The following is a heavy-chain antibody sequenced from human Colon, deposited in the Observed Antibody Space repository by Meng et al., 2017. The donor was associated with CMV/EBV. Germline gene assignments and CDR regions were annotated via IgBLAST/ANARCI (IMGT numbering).Heavy chain of an antibody. Sequence: SVQVSCKASGGTFSSYAISWVRQDPGQGLEWMGGIIPIFGTANYAQKFQGRVTITTDESTSTAYMELSSLRSEDTAVYYCAREITIFGVYYGMDVWGQGTTVTVSS. J-gene: IGHJ6*02. D-gene: IGHD3-3*01. CDR3: AREITIFGVYYGMDV. CDR2: IIPIFGTA. V-gene: IGHV1-69*05. CDR1: GGTFSSYA.